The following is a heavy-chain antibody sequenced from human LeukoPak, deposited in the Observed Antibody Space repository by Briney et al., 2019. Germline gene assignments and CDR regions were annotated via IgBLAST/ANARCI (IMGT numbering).Heavy chain of an antibody. Sequence: SETLSLTCTVSGGSISSYHWSWIRQPPGKGLEWIGYIYYSGSTNYNPSLKSRVTISVDTSKNQFSLKLSSVTAADTAVYYCARQSYYCSSTSCSFDYWGQGTLVTVSS. V-gene: IGHV4-59*01. D-gene: IGHD2-2*01. CDR3: ARQSYYCSSTSCSFDY. CDR1: GGSISSYH. J-gene: IGHJ4*02. CDR2: IYYSGST.